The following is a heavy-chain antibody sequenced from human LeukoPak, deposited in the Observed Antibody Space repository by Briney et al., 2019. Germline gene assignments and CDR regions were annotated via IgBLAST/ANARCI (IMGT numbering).Heavy chain of an antibody. CDR1: GYTFTAYY. Sequence: ASVKVSCKASGYTFTAYYVHWVRRAPGRGLEWMGWINPNTGGTNYAQKFQGRVAMTKDTSIKAAYMELNKLTSDDTAVYYCGRGNKSFDPWGQGTLVTVSS. CDR3: GRGNKSFDP. CDR2: INPNTGGT. J-gene: IGHJ5*02. V-gene: IGHV1-2*02.